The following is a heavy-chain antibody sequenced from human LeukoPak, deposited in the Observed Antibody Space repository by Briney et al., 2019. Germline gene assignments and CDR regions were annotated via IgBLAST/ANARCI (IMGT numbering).Heavy chain of an antibody. CDR3: ARVGYSSGWRAPDFDY. J-gene: IGHJ4*02. CDR2: INHSGST. CDR1: GGSFSGYY. Sequence: SETLSLTCAVYGGSFSGYYWSWIRQPPGKGLEWIGEINHSGSTNYNPSLKSRVTISVDTSKNQFSLKLSSVTAADTAVYYCARVGYSSGWRAPDFDYWGQGTPVTVSS. D-gene: IGHD6-19*01. V-gene: IGHV4-34*01.